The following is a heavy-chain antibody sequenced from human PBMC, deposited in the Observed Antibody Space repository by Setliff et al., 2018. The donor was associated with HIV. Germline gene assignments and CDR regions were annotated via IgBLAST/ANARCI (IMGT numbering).Heavy chain of an antibody. J-gene: IGHJ6*03. Sequence: SETLSLTCTVSGGSISSSSYYWGWIRQPPGKGLELIGSIYYTGTTYYHPSLESRVTLSVDMSRNQFSLRLTSVTAADTGVYYCARHSDSSSWPPGGYYRCMDVWGKGTTVTVS. D-gene: IGHD6-13*01. CDR1: GGSISSSSYY. V-gene: IGHV4-39*01. CDR2: IYYTGTT. CDR3: ARHSDSSSWPPGGYYRCMDV.